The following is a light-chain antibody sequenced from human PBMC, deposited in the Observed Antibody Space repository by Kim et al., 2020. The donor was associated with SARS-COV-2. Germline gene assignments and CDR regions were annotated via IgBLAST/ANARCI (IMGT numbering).Light chain of an antibody. CDR3: QQYYLWPRT. CDR1: QRINNN. J-gene: IGKJ4*02. CDR2: GAS. Sequence: EIVMTQSPAALSVSPWEGVTLSCRASQRINNNLAWYHQKPGQAPRLVIYGASTRATGIPARFSGSGSGTEFTLTISSLQPEDSAVYYCQQYYLWPRTFGVGTKVDIK. V-gene: IGKV3-15*01.